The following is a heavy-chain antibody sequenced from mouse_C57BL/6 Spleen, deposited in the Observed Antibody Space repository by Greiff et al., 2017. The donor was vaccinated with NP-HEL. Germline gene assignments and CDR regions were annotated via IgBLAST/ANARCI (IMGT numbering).Heavy chain of an antibody. CDR3: TSQRGGFDY. J-gene: IGHJ2*01. Sequence: QVQLQQPGAELVKPGASVKLSCKASGYTFTSYWMHWVKQRPGQGLEWIGMIHPNSGSTNYNEKFKSKATLTVDKSSSTAYMQLSSLTSDDSAVYYCTSQRGGFDYWGQGTTLTVSS. CDR1: GYTFTSYW. V-gene: IGHV1-64*01. CDR2: IHPNSGST.